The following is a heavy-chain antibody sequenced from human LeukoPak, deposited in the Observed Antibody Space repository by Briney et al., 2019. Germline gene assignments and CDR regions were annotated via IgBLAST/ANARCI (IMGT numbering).Heavy chain of an antibody. CDR2: MSYSGST. D-gene: IGHD3-10*01. Sequence: SETLSLTCTVSGGSISSSSYYWGWVRQPPGKGLEWIGSMSYSGSTYYNPSLKSRVTIAVDTSKTQFSLKLSSVTAADTAVYYCARFYTTSQYGSGYMDVWGKGTTVTVSS. V-gene: IGHV4-39*01. CDR1: GGSISSSSYY. CDR3: ARFYTTSQYGSGYMDV. J-gene: IGHJ6*03.